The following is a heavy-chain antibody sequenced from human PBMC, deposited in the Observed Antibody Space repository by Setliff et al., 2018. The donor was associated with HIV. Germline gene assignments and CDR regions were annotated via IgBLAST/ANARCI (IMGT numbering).Heavy chain of an antibody. CDR2: IYHSGST. D-gene: IGHD6-13*01. Sequence: PSETLSLTCAVSGYSISSGYYWGWIRQPPGKGLEWIGNIYHSGSTYYNPSLKSRVTISVDTSKNQFSLKPRSVTAADTAVYYCARSRGPWDSSHEPGSSWFDYWGQGTLVTVSS. V-gene: IGHV4-38-2*01. CDR1: GYSISSGYY. J-gene: IGHJ4*02. CDR3: ARSRGPWDSSHEPGSSWFDY.